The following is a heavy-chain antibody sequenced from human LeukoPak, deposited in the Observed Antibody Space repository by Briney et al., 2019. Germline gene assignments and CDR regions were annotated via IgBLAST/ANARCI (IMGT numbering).Heavy chain of an antibody. Sequence: GASVKVSCKASGYTFTGYYMHRVRQAPGQGLEWMGRINPNSGGTNYAQKFQGRVTMTRDTSISTAYMELSRLRSDDTAVYYCARQSVAGTGSGQDYWGQGTLVTVSS. V-gene: IGHV1-2*06. CDR1: GYTFTGYY. J-gene: IGHJ4*02. CDR3: ARQSVAGTGSGQDY. D-gene: IGHD6-19*01. CDR2: INPNSGGT.